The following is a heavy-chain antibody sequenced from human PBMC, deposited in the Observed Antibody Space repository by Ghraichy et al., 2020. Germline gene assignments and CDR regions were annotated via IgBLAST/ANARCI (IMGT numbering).Heavy chain of an antibody. J-gene: IGHJ4*02. CDR3: AKARGGTYPSYHLDY. D-gene: IGHD1-26*01. V-gene: IGHV3-23*01. Sequence: GGSLRLSCAASGFTFSTYAMNWVRQAPGKGLEWVSTIDNGGYVTYSADSVKGRFIISRAISKNTLHLQMNGLRVADPAVYYCAKARGGTYPSYHLDYWGQGTLVTVSS. CDR2: IDNGGYVT. CDR1: GFTFSTYA.